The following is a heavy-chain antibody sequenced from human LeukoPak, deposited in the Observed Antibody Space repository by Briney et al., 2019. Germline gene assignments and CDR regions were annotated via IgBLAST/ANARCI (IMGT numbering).Heavy chain of an antibody. CDR1: GFTFSTYW. J-gene: IGHJ4*02. V-gene: IGHV3-48*04. CDR3: ARADYGSTYYFDY. CDR2: ISSSGSTI. D-gene: IGHD3-10*01. Sequence: PGGSLRLSCGASGFTFSTYWMSWVRQAPGKGLEWVSYISSSGSTIYYADSVKGRFTISRDNAKNSLYLQMNSLRAEDTAVYYCARADYGSTYYFDYWGQGTLVTVSS.